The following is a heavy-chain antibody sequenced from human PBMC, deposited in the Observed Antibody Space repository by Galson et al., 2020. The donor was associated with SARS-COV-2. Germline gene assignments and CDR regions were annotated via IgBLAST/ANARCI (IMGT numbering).Heavy chain of an antibody. V-gene: IGHV2-5*01. CDR3: AHRTWYYYDSSGYYGY. CDR1: GFSLSTSGVG. J-gene: IGHJ4*02. D-gene: IGHD3-22*01. Sequence: SGPTLVKPTQTLTLTCTFSGFSLSTSGVGVGWIRQPPGKALEWLALIYWNDDKRYSPSLKSRLTITKDTSKNQVVLTMTNMDPVDTATYYCAHRTWYYYDSSGYYGYWGQGTLVTVSS. CDR2: IYWNDDK.